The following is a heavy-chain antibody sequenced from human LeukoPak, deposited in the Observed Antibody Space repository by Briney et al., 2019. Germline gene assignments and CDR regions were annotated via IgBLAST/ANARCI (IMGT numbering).Heavy chain of an antibody. D-gene: IGHD6-19*01. V-gene: IGHV3-23*01. J-gene: IGHJ4*02. CDR3: AKDRRYSSGWFDY. CDR2: ISGSGGST. CDR1: GFTFSSYA. Sequence: PGGSLRLSCAASGFTFSSYAMSWVRQAPGKGLEGVSAISGSGGSTYYADSVKGRFTISRDNSKNTLYLQMNSLRAEDTAVYYCAKDRRYSSGWFDYWGQGTLVTVSS.